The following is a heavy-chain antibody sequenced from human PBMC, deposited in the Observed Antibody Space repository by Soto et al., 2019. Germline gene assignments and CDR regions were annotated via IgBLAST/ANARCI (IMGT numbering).Heavy chain of an antibody. CDR3: ARVSGNAFDV. D-gene: IGHD3-10*01. Sequence: QVQLQESGPGLVKSSQTLSLTCTVSGGSISSGAYYWCWIRQHPGKDLEWIGYINYSGTTYLSPSLQSRGTMSVDTSKNQFSLRLRSVTAADTAVYFCARVSGNAFDVWGQGTMVSVSS. V-gene: IGHV4-31*03. CDR2: INYSGTT. CDR1: GGSISSGAYY. J-gene: IGHJ3*01.